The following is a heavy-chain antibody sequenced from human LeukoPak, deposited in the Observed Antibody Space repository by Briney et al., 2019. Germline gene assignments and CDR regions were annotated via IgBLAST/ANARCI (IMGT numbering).Heavy chain of an antibody. CDR3: ARDLIPWNGYYGMDV. Sequence: PGGSLRLSCAASGFTYSNYAMHWVRQAPGKGLEWVAFIRYDGSDKYYADSVKGRFTISRDNSKNTLYLQMNSLRAEDTAVYYCARDLIPWNGYYGMDVWGQGTTVTVSS. J-gene: IGHJ6*02. D-gene: IGHD1-1*01. CDR1: GFTYSNYA. CDR2: IRYDGSDK. V-gene: IGHV3-30*02.